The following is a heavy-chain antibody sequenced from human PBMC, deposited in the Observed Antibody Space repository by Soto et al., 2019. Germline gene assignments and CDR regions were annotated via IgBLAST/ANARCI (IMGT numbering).Heavy chain of an antibody. CDR3: ARGTMVRLYGTDV. V-gene: IGHV4-34*01. D-gene: IGHD3-10*01. CDR1: GGSFSGYY. J-gene: IGHJ6*02. Sequence: SETLSLTCAVYGGSFSGYYWSWIRQPPGKGLEWIGEINHSGSTNYNPSLKSRVTISVDTSKNQFSLKLSSVTAADTAVYYCARGTMVRLYGTDVWGQGTTVTVSS. CDR2: INHSGST.